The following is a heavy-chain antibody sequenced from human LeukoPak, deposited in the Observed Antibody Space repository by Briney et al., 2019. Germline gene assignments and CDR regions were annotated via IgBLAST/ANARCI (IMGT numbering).Heavy chain of an antibody. D-gene: IGHD6-19*01. CDR3: ARDSEYSSGWYVWILAFDI. V-gene: IGHV3-30-3*01. CDR2: ISYDGSNK. Sequence: SGGSLRLSCAASGFTFSSYAMSWVRQAPGTGLEWVAVISYDGSNKYYADSVKGRFTISRDNSKNTLYLQMNSLRAEDTAVYYCARDSEYSSGWYVWILAFDIWGQGTMVTVSS. CDR1: GFTFSSYA. J-gene: IGHJ3*02.